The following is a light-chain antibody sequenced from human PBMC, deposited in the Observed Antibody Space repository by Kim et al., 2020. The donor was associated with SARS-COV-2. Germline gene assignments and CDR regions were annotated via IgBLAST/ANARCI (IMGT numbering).Light chain of an antibody. J-gene: IGLJ2*01. Sequence: QPVLTQSPSASASLGASVKLTCTLSSGHSSYAIAWHQQQPEKGPRYLMKLNSDGSHSKGDGIPDRFSGSSSGAERYLTISSLQSEDEADYYCQTWGTGHHAVFGGGTQLTVL. CDR2: LNSDGSH. CDR3: QTWGTGHHAV. CDR1: SGHSSYA. V-gene: IGLV4-69*01.